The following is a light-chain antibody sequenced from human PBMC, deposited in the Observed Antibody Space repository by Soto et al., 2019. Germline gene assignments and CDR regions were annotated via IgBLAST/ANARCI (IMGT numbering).Light chain of an antibody. CDR2: DAS. J-gene: IGKJ1*01. CDR3: QQRTDRPPWT. Sequence: EIVLPQSPATLSLSPGERATLSCRASQSIGLAMAWYQHKPGQAPRLLILDASQRATGIPARFRGSGSGTDFTLSISSLEPEDFAVYYCQQRTDRPPWTFGQGTKVESK. V-gene: IGKV3-11*01. CDR1: QSIGLA.